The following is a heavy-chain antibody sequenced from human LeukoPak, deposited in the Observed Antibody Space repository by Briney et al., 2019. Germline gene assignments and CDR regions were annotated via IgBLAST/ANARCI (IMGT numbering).Heavy chain of an antibody. J-gene: IGHJ4*02. CDR1: GYIFTGYY. V-gene: IGHV1-2*02. D-gene: IGHD3-22*01. CDR2: INPNSGGT. Sequence: ASVKVSCKASGYIFTGYYMHWVRQAPGQGLEWMGWINPNSGGTNYAQKFQGRVTMTRDTSISTAYMELSRLRSDDTAVYYCVRDRPSYYDSSVYYRENFDFWGQGTLVTVSS. CDR3: VRDRPSYYDSSVYYRENFDF.